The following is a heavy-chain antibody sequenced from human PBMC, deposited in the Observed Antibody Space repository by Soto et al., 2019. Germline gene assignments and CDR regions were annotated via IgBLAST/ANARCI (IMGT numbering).Heavy chain of an antibody. D-gene: IGHD6-19*01. V-gene: IGHV3-23*01. CDR2: ISDSGATT. Sequence: GGSLRLSCAASGFPFGENAMSWVRQAPGKGLEWVSGISDSGATTYIADSVRGRFTISRDNSKNTLYLQMKSLRAEDSASYYCAKEDTSSGSLDYWGQGALVTVSS. CDR1: GFPFGENA. J-gene: IGHJ4*02. CDR3: AKEDTSSGSLDY.